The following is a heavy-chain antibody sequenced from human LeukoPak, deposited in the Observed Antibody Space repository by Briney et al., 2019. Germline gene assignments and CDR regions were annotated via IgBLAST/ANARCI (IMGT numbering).Heavy chain of an antibody. D-gene: IGHD3-22*01. J-gene: IGHJ4*02. Sequence: GGSLRLSCAASGFSVSTNYMSWVRQAPGKGLEWVSVIYSGGNTYYADSVKGRFTISRDNSKNTLYLQMNSLRAEDTAVYYCARTYYYDSSGSYYFDYWGQGTLVTVSS. V-gene: IGHV3-53*01. CDR1: GFSVSTNY. CDR2: IYSGGNT. CDR3: ARTYYYDSSGSYYFDY.